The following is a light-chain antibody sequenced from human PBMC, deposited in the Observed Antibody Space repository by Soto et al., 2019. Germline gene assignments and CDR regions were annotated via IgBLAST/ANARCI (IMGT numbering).Light chain of an antibody. CDR2: GAS. CDR3: QQYGSSPVP. CDR1: QSVSSSY. V-gene: IGKV3-20*01. Sequence: EIVLTQSPGTLSLSPGERATLSCRASQSVSSSYLAWYQQKPGQAPRLLIYGASSRATGIPDRFSGSGSGTDFTLTISRLEPDDFAVYYCQQYGSSPVPFGQGTKLELK. J-gene: IGKJ2*01.